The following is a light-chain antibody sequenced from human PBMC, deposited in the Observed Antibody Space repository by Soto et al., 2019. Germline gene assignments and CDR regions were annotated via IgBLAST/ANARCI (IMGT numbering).Light chain of an antibody. V-gene: IGLV2-14*01. J-gene: IGLJ2*01. CDR3: RSYTSSSFVV. CDR2: DVS. Sequence: QSVLTQPASVSGSPGQSITISCTGTSSDVGGYNYVSWYQQHPGKAPKLMIYDVSNRPSGVSNRFSGSKSGNTASLTISWLQAEDEAVYYCRSYTSSSFVVFGGGTKLNVL. CDR1: SSDVGGYNY.